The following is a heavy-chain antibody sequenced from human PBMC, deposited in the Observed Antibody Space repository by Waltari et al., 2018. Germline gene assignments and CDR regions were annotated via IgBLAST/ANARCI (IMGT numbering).Heavy chain of an antibody. J-gene: IGHJ6*02. CDR1: GFTFSSYW. Sequence: EVQLVESGGGLVQPGGSLRLSCAASGFTFSSYWMSWVRQAPGKGRGWVANKKQDGSEKYYVRSGKGRFTISRDNAKNSLYLQMNSLRAEDAAVYYCASLLYYGSGSYYYYYDMDVWGQGTTVTVSS. D-gene: IGHD3-10*01. CDR3: ASLLYYGSGSYYYYYDMDV. CDR2: KKQDGSEK. V-gene: IGHV3-7*01.